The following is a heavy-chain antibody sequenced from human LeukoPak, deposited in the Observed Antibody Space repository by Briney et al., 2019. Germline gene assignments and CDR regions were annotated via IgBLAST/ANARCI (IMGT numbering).Heavy chain of an antibody. CDR2: INPNSGGT. Sequence: ASVKVYCMASGYTFTGYYMHWVRQAPGQGLEWMGWINPNSGGTNYAQKFQGRVTMTRDTSISTAYMELSRLRSDDTAVYYCARALPVFSTGWFVYFDYWGQGTLVTVSS. CDR1: GYTFTGYY. J-gene: IGHJ4*02. CDR3: ARALPVFSTGWFVYFDY. V-gene: IGHV1-2*02. D-gene: IGHD6-19*01.